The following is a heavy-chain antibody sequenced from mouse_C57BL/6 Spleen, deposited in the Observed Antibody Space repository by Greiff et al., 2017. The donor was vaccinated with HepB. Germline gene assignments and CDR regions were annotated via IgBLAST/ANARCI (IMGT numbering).Heavy chain of an antibody. CDR2: ISDGGSYT. V-gene: IGHV5-4*01. CDR3: ARDHSAFAY. CDR1: GFTFSSYA. Sequence: EVQLVESGGGLVKPGGSLKLSCAASGFTFSSYAMSWVRQTPAKRLEWVATISDGGSYTYYPDNVTGRFTISRDNAKNNLYLHMSHLKSEDTAVYYCARDHSAFAYWGQGTLVTVSA. J-gene: IGHJ3*01.